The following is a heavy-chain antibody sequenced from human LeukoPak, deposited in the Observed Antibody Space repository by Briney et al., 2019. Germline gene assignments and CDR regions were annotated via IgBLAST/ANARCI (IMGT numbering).Heavy chain of an antibody. CDR3: ARVSQGGYQYYFDY. D-gene: IGHD3-22*01. Sequence: SETLSLTCSVSGGSISSGGYYWSRIRQHPGKGLEWIGYIYYSGSTYYNPSLKSRVTISVDTSKNQFSLKLSSVTAADTAVYYCARVSQGGYQYYFDYWGQGTLVTVSS. CDR1: GGSISSGGYY. V-gene: IGHV4-31*03. J-gene: IGHJ4*02. CDR2: IYYSGST.